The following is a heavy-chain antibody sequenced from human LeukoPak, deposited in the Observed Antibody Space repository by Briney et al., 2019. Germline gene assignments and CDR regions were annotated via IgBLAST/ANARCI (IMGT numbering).Heavy chain of an antibody. Sequence: GGSLRLSCAASGFTFSSYSMNWVRQAPGKGLEWVSSISSGSTYMYYADSVKGRFTISRDNAQNSMYLQMNSLRAEDTAEYYCGRAGGRSKAAKGDAFDIWGQGTMVTVSS. CDR1: GFTFSSYS. V-gene: IGHV3-21*01. CDR3: GRAGGRSKAAKGDAFDI. J-gene: IGHJ3*02. CDR2: ISSGSTYM. D-gene: IGHD6-6*01.